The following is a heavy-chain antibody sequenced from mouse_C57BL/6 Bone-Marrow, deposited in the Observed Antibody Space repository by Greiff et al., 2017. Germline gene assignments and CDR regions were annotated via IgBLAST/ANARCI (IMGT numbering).Heavy chain of an antibody. V-gene: IGHV2-2*02. D-gene: IGHD1-1*01. Sequence: VQRVESGPGLVQPSQSLSITCTVSGFSLTSYSVHWVRQSPGKGLEWLGVIWSGGSTDYNAAFISSLSISKDNSKSQVFFKINSLQANDSAIYYCARRGEYYGSIWFAYWGQGTLVTVSA. CDR1: GFSLTSYS. CDR3: ARRGEYYGSIWFAY. CDR2: IWSGGST. J-gene: IGHJ3*01.